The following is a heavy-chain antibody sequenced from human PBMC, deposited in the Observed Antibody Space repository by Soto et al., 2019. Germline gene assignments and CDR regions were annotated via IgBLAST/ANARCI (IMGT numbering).Heavy chain of an antibody. V-gene: IGHV4-38-2*02. Sequence: SATLSLTCAVSGYSISYGYYWGWIRQPPGKGLEWIGSIYQSGTTNYNASLKSRVTISIDTSKNQFFLKLNSVTAADTAVYDSARDSSGRHDERGQGTLITVDS. CDR3: ARDSSGRHDE. D-gene: IGHD3-22*01. CDR2: IYQSGTT. J-gene: IGHJ4*02. CDR1: GYSISYGYY.